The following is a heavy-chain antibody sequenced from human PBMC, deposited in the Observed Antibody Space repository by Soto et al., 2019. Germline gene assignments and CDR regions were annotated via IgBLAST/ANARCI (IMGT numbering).Heavy chain of an antibody. V-gene: IGHV4-59*01. CDR3: ARGLGNYPWSFNS. CDR1: GGSISDYF. CDR2: VYYTGNT. J-gene: IGHJ4*02. Sequence: KASETLSLTCTVSGGSISDYFWSWIRQPPGKGLEWIGYVYYTGNTNSIPSLKSRVTISVDTSKSQFSLKLRSVTAADTAVYYCARGLGNYPWSFNSWGQGTLVTVST. D-gene: IGHD3-16*02.